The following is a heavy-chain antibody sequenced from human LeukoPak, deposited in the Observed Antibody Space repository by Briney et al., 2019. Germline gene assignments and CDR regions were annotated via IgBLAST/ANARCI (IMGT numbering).Heavy chain of an antibody. CDR1: GGSISSYY. CDR3: AREIVVPAADYYYYYGMDV. CDR2: IYYSGST. J-gene: IGHJ6*02. D-gene: IGHD2-2*01. V-gene: IGHV4-59*01. Sequence: PSETLSLTCTVSGGSISSYYWSWIRQPPGKGLEWIGYIYYSGSTNYNPSIKSRVTISVDTSKNQFSLKLSSVTAADTAVYYCAREIVVPAADYYYYYGMDVWGQGTTVTVSS.